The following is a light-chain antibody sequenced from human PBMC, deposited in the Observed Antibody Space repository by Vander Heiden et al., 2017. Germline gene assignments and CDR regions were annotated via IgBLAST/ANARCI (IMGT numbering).Light chain of an antibody. CDR2: ATS. Sequence: EIVLRQSPGTLSLSPGERATLSCRASQSITSYYVSYYQHKAGQAPMIFIYATSNRSTVIPDICSGGGSGTFFPPTSSILAPDVVAVYYCQHCTLSLSFGPGTTVDIK. CDR3: QHCTLSLS. CDR1: QSITSYY. J-gene: IGKJ3*01. V-gene: IGKV3-20*01.